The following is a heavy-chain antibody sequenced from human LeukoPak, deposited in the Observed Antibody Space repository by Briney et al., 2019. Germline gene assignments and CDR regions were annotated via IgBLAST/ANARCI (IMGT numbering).Heavy chain of an antibody. D-gene: IGHD6-19*01. CDR2: INPNSGGT. CDR3: AREEGIAVAGTGFDP. Sequence: GASVKVSCKSSGYTFTGYYMHWVRQAPGQGLEWMGWINPNSGGTNYAQKFQGRVTMTRDTSISTAYMELSRLRSDDTAVYYCAREEGIAVAGTGFDPWGQGTLVTVSS. J-gene: IGHJ5*02. CDR1: GYTFTGYY. V-gene: IGHV1-2*02.